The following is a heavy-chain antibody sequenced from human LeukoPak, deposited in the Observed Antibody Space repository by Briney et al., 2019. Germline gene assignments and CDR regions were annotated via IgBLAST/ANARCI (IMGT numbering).Heavy chain of an antibody. V-gene: IGHV3-7*03. D-gene: IGHD6-19*01. CDR2: IKEDGSER. Sequence: GGSLRLSCEGSAFIFSGHWMNWVRQTPGKGLEWVASIKEDGSERQYVDSVKGRFSISRDNTKGSLFLQLNSLRAEDTAVYYCAKGYSSGWPYYFDYWGQGTLVTVSS. J-gene: IGHJ4*02. CDR1: AFIFSGHW. CDR3: AKGYSSGWPYYFDY.